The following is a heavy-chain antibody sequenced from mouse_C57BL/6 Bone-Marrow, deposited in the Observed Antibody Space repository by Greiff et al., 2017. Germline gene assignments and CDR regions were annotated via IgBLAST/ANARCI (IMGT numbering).Heavy chain of an antibody. V-gene: IGHV1-55*01. CDR3: ARRRDYEYYFDY. CDR1: GYTFTSYW. Sequence: QVQLQQPGAELVKPGASVKMSCKASGYTFTSYWITWVKQRPGQGLEWIGDIYPGSGSTNYNEKFKSKATLTVDTSSSTAYMQLSSLTSEDSAVYYCARRRDYEYYFDYWGQGTTLTVSS. D-gene: IGHD2-4*01. J-gene: IGHJ2*01. CDR2: IYPGSGST.